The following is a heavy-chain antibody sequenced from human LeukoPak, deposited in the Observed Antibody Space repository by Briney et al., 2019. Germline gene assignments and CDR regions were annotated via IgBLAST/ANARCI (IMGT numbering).Heavy chain of an antibody. D-gene: IGHD5-24*01. V-gene: IGHV4-4*09. CDR3: ARVERWLRPPSDY. CDR1: GGSISSYY. J-gene: IGHJ4*02. Sequence: SETLSLTCTVSGGSISSYYWSWIRQPPGKGLEWIGYIYTSGSTNYNPSLKSRVTISVDTSKNQFSLKLSSVTAADTAVYYCARVERWLRPPSDYWGQGTLVTVSS. CDR2: IYTSGST.